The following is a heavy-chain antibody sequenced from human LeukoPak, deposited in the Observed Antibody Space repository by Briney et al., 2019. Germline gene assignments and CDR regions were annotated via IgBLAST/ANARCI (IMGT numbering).Heavy chain of an antibody. D-gene: IGHD3-16*01. CDR2: IKQDGSER. V-gene: IGHV3-7*01. J-gene: IGHJ4*02. Sequence: GGSLRLSCAASGFTYTNYWVSWFRQAPGQGLEWVASIKQDGSERYYVDSVKGRFTISRDNAKDSLFLQLSSLRVEDTAVYYCARGSMHVYHLYTDYWGQGTLVTVSS. CDR1: GFTYTNYW. CDR3: ARGSMHVYHLYTDY.